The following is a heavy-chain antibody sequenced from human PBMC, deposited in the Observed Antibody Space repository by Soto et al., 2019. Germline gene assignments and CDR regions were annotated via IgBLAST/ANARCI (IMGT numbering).Heavy chain of an antibody. CDR1: GFSFSTSGVG. V-gene: IGHV2-5*01. CDR3: VRQPTRSLIVPVAITPCYYLGFDV. CDR2: IYWNDDK. J-gene: IGHJ6*02. D-gene: IGHD2-2*01. Sequence: SGPNAGEPTQTLTLTCTFSGFSFSTSGVGVNWIRQPPGKALEWLALIYWNDDKRYSASLRSRLTITKDTAKNQVVLTLSNLDPVDTATYYCVRQPTRSLIVPVAITPCYYLGFDVWGQGTSVTVSS.